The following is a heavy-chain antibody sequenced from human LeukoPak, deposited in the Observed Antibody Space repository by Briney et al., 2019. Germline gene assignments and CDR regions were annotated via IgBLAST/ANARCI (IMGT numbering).Heavy chain of an antibody. D-gene: IGHD6-19*01. J-gene: IGHJ4*02. CDR1: GFTFDDYA. Sequence: GGSLRLSCAASGFTFDDYAMHWVRQAPGKGLEWFSLISWDGGSTYYADSVKGRFTISRDNSKNSLYLQMDSLRAEDTAVYYCARISTSVAGADYWGQGTLVTVSS. CDR2: ISWDGGST. V-gene: IGHV3-43D*03. CDR3: ARISTSVAGADY.